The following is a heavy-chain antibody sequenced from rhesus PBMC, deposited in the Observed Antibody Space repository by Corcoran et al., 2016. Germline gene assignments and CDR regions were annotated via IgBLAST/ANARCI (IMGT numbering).Heavy chain of an antibody. CDR3: GGQWYGLDS. Sequence: QGQRQGWGPGLGNPSETRPPPCAVLGYPIRRGFGWGGVRQPPGKGLEWIGYIGGSSGSTNYNPSLKSRVTISKDTSKNQFSLNLSSVTAADTAVYYCGGQWYGLDSWGQGVVVTVSS. CDR2: IGGSSGST. V-gene: IGHV4-127*01. J-gene: IGHJ6*01. D-gene: IGHD5-24*01. CDR1: GYPIRRGFG.